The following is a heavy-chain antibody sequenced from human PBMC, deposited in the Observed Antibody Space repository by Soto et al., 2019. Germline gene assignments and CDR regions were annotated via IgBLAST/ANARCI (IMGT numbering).Heavy chain of an antibody. CDR2: IYNSGST. Sequence: QLQLQESGPGLVKPSETLSLTCTVSGGSISSRGYYWGWIRQPPGKGLEWIGTIYNSGSTYYNPSLNSLVTISVNTSKNKLSLKMSSVTAADTAVYYCATSNWLDPWGQGTLVTVSS. CDR1: GGSISSRGYY. J-gene: IGHJ5*02. CDR3: ATSNWLDP. V-gene: IGHV4-39*01.